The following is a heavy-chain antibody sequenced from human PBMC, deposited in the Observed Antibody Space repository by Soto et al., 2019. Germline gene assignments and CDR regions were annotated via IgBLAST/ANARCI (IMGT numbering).Heavy chain of an antibody. CDR1: GGSISSGGYS. J-gene: IGHJ4*02. CDR2: IYHSGST. Sequence: SETLSLTCAVSGGSISSGGYSWSWFRQPPGKGLEWIGYIYHSGSTYYNPSLKSRVTISVDRSKNQFSLKLSSVTAADTAVYYCASGQQLVRKYWGKATLVTVSS. V-gene: IGHV4-30-2*01. CDR3: ASGQQLVRKY. D-gene: IGHD6-13*01.